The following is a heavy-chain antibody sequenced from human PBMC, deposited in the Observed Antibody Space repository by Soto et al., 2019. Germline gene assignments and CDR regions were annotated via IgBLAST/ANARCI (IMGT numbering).Heavy chain of an antibody. CDR1: GFTFSSYS. Sequence: PGGSLRLSCAASGFTFSSYSMNWVRQAPGKGLEWVSYISSSSSTIYYADSVKGRFTISRDNAKNSLYLQMNSLRDEDTAVYYCARDPSSINMVRGVPDYCGQGTLLTVSS. V-gene: IGHV3-48*02. CDR2: ISSSSSTI. J-gene: IGHJ4*02. CDR3: ARDPSSINMVRGVPDY. D-gene: IGHD3-10*01.